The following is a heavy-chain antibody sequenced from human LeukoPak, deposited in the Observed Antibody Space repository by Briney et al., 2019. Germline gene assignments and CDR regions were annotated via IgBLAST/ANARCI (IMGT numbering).Heavy chain of an antibody. Sequence: GGSLRLSCAPSGFTFSRYAMRWVRQAPGKGREWGSLISSSGCTTYYAYSVNGRFTISRDNSKNTLYLQLNTLRAEDTAVYFCAKVPRPYCSGGSCYPFNYWGQGTLVTVSS. J-gene: IGHJ4*02. V-gene: IGHV3-23*01. D-gene: IGHD2-15*01. CDR3: AKVPRPYCSGGSCYPFNY. CDR2: ISSSGCTT. CDR1: GFTFSRYA.